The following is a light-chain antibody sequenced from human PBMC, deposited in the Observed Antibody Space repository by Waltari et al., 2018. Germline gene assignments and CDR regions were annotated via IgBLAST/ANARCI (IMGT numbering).Light chain of an antibody. Sequence: DIQMTQSPSTLSASIGDRVTITCRASESLGSELAWSQQRPGKAPNMLIYDASNLQTGVPSRFSGSGSGTEFTLTISGLQSEDFAVYFCQHYNNWPLTFGGGTKVEIK. J-gene: IGKJ4*01. CDR1: ESLGSE. CDR2: DAS. CDR3: QHYNNWPLT. V-gene: IGKV1-5*01.